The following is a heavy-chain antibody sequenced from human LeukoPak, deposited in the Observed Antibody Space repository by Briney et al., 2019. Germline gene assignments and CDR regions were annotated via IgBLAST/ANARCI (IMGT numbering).Heavy chain of an antibody. V-gene: IGHV1-2*06. D-gene: IGHD3-22*01. CDR1: GYTLTDYY. CDR3: ARVGYYESSGYYEY. CDR2: INPNSGGT. J-gene: IGHJ4*02. Sequence: ASVKVSCTASGYTLTDYYMHWVRQATGQGLEWMGRINPNSGGTNYAQKVQGRVTMTRDTSISTVYMELSRLRSDDTAVYYCARVGYYESSGYYEYWGQGTLVTVSS.